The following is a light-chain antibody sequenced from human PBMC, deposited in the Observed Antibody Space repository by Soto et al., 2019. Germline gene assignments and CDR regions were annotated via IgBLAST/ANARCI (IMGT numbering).Light chain of an antibody. CDR1: QSVHSSY. J-gene: IGKJ4*01. Sequence: VLTQSPGTLSLSPGERATLSCGASQSVHSSYIAWYQQKPGRAPRLLVYGPSYRAAGIPDRFSGGGSGTEFTLTISRLEPEDCAVYYCRYYGATALTFGGGTKVEI. CDR3: RYYGATALT. V-gene: IGKV3-20*01. CDR2: GPS.